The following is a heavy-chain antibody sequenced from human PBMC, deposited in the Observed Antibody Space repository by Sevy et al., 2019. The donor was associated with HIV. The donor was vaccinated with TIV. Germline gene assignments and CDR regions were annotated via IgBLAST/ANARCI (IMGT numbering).Heavy chain of an antibody. CDR3: ARGMILEGSWYGMDV. CDR1: GFIVSSNY. D-gene: IGHD3-3*01. CDR2: IYSGGNT. Sequence: GGSLRLSCAVSGFIVSSNYMTWVRQAPGKGLEWVSVIYSGGNTFYADSVRGRFTISRDNSKNTLYLQMNSLRAEDTAVYDCARGMILEGSWYGMDVWGQGTKVTVSS. V-gene: IGHV3-53*01. J-gene: IGHJ6*02.